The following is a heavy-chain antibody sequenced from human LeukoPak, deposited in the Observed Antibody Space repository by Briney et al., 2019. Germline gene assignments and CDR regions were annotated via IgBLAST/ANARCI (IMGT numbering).Heavy chain of an antibody. Sequence: SETLSLTCTVSGGSISSYYWSWIRQPPGKGLEWIGYIYYSGSTNFNPSLKSRVTISVDTSKNQFTLKLSSGSDADTAVYYCARLGGSGYGGQGTLVIVSS. CDR1: GGSISSYY. J-gene: IGHJ4*02. CDR2: IYYSGST. D-gene: IGHD3-10*01. CDR3: ARLGGSGY. V-gene: IGHV4-59*01.